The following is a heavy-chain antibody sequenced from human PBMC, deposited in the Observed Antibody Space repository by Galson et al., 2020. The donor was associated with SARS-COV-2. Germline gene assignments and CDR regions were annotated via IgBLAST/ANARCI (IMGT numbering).Heavy chain of an antibody. D-gene: IGHD7-27*01. CDR3: ARTLLFWGDAFDI. CDR2: ISYSGIT. J-gene: IGHJ3*02. V-gene: IGHV4-59*01. CDR1: GGSISTYY. Sequence: SETLSLTCTASGGSISTYYWSWVRQPPGKGLEWIGYISYSGITNYNPSLKSRVTVSADASKNQFSLNLSSVTAADTAVYYCARTLLFWGDAFDIWGQGTMVTVSS.